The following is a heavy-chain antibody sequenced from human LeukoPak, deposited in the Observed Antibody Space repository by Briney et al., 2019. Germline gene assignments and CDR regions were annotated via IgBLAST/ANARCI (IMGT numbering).Heavy chain of an antibody. CDR3: ARTTEGYCRGGSCYYYYYYMDV. CDR1: GGSISSSSYY. V-gene: IGHV4-61*05. CDR2: IYYSGST. Sequence: SETLSLTCTVSGGSISSSSYYWGWIRQPPGKGLEWIGYIYYSGSTNYNPSLKSRVTISVDTSKNQFSLKLSSVTAADTAVYYCARTTEGYCRGGSCYYYYYYMDVWGKGTTVTVSS. J-gene: IGHJ6*03. D-gene: IGHD2-15*01.